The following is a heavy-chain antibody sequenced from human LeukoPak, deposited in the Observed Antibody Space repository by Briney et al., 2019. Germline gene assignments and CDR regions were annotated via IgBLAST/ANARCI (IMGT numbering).Heavy chain of an antibody. CDR3: ARSYYYGSGSYYSHFDY. V-gene: IGHV3-33*01. D-gene: IGHD3-10*01. CDR2: IWYDGSNK. Sequence: GGSLRLSCAASGFTLSTYGMHWVRQAPGKGLEWVAVIWYDGSNKYYADSVKGRFTISRDNSKNTLYLQMNSLRAEDTAVYYCARSYYYGSGSYYSHFDYWGQGTLVTVSS. J-gene: IGHJ4*02. CDR1: GFTLSTYG.